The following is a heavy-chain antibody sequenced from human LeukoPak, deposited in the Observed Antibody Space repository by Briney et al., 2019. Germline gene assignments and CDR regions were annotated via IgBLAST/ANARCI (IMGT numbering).Heavy chain of an antibody. CDR1: GGSISDYY. J-gene: IGHJ5*02. Sequence: SETLSLTCTVSGGSISDYYWNWIRQPAGKGLEWIGRIYASGSTNYNPSLRSRVTISVDKSKNQFSLKLTSATAADTAVYYCARSYLGGTYYDWFDPWGRGTLVTVSS. CDR3: ARSYLGGTYYDWFDP. CDR2: IYASGST. D-gene: IGHD1-26*01. V-gene: IGHV4-4*07.